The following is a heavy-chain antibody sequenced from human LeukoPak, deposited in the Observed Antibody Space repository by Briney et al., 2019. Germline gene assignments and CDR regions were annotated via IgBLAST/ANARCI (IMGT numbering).Heavy chain of an antibody. D-gene: IGHD3-10*01. V-gene: IGHV3-21*04. Sequence: GGSLRLSCAASGFTFSSYSMNWVRQAPGKGLEWVSSISSSSSYIYYADSVKGRFTISRENAKNSLYLQMNSLKTEDTAVYYCTRLTGADVFEIWGRGTMVTVSS. CDR3: TRLTGADVFEI. CDR1: GFTFSSYS. CDR2: ISSSSSYI. J-gene: IGHJ3*02.